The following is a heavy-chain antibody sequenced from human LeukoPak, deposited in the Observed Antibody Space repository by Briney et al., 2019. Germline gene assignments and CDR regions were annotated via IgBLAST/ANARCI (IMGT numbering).Heavy chain of an antibody. CDR1: GYTFTSYD. CDR3: TRENRATNGRFYFDY. D-gene: IGHD1-14*01. V-gene: IGHV1-8*01. Sequence: ASVKVSCKASGYTFTSYDINWVRQATGQGLEWMGWMNPNSGNTGYAQKFQGRVTMTRNTSISTAYMELSSLRAEDTAVYYCTRENRATNGRFYFDYWGQGTLVTVSS. CDR2: MNPNSGNT. J-gene: IGHJ4*02.